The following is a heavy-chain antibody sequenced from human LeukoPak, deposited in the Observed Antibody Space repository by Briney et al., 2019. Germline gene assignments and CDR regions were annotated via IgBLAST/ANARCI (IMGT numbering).Heavy chain of an antibody. V-gene: IGHV3-53*01. Sequence: PGGSLRLSCAASGFTVSSNYMSWVRQAPGKGLEWVSVIYSGGSTYYADSVKGRFTISRDNSKNTLYLQMKSLRAEDTAVYYCARAPTYYYGSGLDYWGQGTLVTVSS. CDR3: ARAPTYYYGSGLDY. D-gene: IGHD3-10*01. CDR1: GFTVSSNY. CDR2: IYSGGST. J-gene: IGHJ4*02.